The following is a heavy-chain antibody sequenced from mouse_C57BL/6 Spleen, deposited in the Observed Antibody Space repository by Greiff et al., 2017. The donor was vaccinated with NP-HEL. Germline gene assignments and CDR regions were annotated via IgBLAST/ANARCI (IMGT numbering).Heavy chain of an antibody. CDR2: ISDGGSYT. CDR1: GFTFSSYA. J-gene: IGHJ1*03. D-gene: IGHD2-5*01. V-gene: IGHV5-4*01. CDR3: ARDHYSNPWYFDV. Sequence: EVQGVESGGGLVKPGGSLKLSCAASGFTFSSYAMSWVRQTPEKRLEWVATISDGGSYTYYPDNVKGRFTISRDNAKNNLYLQMSHLKSEDTAMYYCARDHYSNPWYFDVWGTGTTVTVSS.